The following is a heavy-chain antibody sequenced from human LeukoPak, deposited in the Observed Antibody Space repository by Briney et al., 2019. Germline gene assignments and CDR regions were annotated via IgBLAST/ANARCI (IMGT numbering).Heavy chain of an antibody. V-gene: IGHV4-34*01. J-gene: IGHJ4*02. CDR1: GGSFSGYY. CDR2: INHSGST. Sequence: SETLSLTCAVYGGSFSGYYWSWIRQPPGKGLEWIGEINHSGSTNYNPFLKSRVTISVDTSKNQFSLKLSSATAADTAVYYCARESVVPAASNLVWGQGTLVTVSS. CDR3: ARESVVPAASNLV. D-gene: IGHD2-2*01.